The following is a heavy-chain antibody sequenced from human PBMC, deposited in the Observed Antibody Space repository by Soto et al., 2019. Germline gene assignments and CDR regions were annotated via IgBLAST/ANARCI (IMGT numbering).Heavy chain of an antibody. CDR1: GFPFSHYA. CDR2: ISGSGDSA. V-gene: IGHV3-23*01. CDR3: GKERRRSGWSVCNF. D-gene: IGHD6-19*01. Sequence: GGSLRLSCTASGFPFSHYAMNWVRQGPGTRLEWVADISGSGDSARYADSVRGRFTISRDNSRDTLYLQMNSLRVDDTAVYYCGKERRRSGWSVCNFWGQGALVTVSS. J-gene: IGHJ4*02.